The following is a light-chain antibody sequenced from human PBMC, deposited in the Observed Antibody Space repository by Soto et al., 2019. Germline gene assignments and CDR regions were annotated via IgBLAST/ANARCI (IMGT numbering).Light chain of an antibody. J-gene: IGKJ4*01. V-gene: IGKV1-5*03. Sequence: DIQMTQSPSTLSASVGDTVTITCRASQNINRRLAWYQQRPGQAPNLLIHKASSLEGGVPSRFSGSASGTEFTLTISSLQPDDFSDYFCLQYNVYPLTFGGGTKVEI. CDR3: LQYNVYPLT. CDR2: KAS. CDR1: QNINRR.